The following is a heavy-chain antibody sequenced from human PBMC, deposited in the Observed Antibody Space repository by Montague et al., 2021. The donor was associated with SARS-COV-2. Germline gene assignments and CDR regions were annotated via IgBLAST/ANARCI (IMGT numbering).Heavy chain of an antibody. Sequence: SETLSLTCAVYGGSITDYYWSWIRQHPGKGLEWIGEINHRGTSNYNPSLKSRVSISVDTSKNQFSLYLGSVTAADTAVYYCARGRQHFNMIVVVMTGGEYYFDYWAHGTLVTVSS. D-gene: IGHD3-22*01. CDR2: INHRGTS. CDR3: ARGRQHFNMIVVVMTGGEYYFDY. V-gene: IGHV4-34*01. J-gene: IGHJ4*01. CDR1: GGSITDYY.